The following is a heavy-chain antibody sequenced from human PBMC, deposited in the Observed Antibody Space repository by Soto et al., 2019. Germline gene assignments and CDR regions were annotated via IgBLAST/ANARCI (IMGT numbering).Heavy chain of an antibody. CDR1: GFTFSSYG. CDR2: ISYDGSNK. Sequence: QVQLVESGGGVVQPGRSLRLSCAASGFTFSSYGMHWVRQAPGKGLEWVAVISYDGSNKYYADSVKGRFTISRDNSKNTLYLQMNSLRAEDTAVYYCAKDLTRLRPNWFDPWGQVTLVTVSS. CDR3: AKDLTRLRPNWFDP. J-gene: IGHJ5*02. D-gene: IGHD4-17*01. V-gene: IGHV3-30*18.